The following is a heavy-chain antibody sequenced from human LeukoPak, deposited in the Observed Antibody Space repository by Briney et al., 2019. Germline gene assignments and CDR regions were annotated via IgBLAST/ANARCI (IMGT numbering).Heavy chain of an antibody. CDR3: AKDPVDTAMVISSRQYYYGMDV. D-gene: IGHD5-18*01. CDR2: ISGDGGST. J-gene: IGHJ6*02. V-gene: IGHV3-43*02. Sequence: GGSLRLSCSASGFTFSSYAMHWVRQAPGKGLEWVSLISGDGGSTYYADSVKGRFTISRDNSKNSLYLQMNSLRTEDTALYYCAKDPVDTAMVISSRQYYYGMDVWGQGTTVTVSS. CDR1: GFTFSSYA.